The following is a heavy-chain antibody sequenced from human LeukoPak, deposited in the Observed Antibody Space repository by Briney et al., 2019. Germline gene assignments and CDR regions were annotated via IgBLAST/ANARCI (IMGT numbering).Heavy chain of an antibody. CDR3: AKVSDSSGYYYYFDY. CDR1: GFTFSSYG. J-gene: IGHJ4*02. CDR2: ISYDGSNK. Sequence: GGSLRLSCAASGFTFSSYGMHWVRQAPGKGLEWVAVISYDGSNKYYADSVKGRFTISRDNSKNTLYLQMNSLRAEDTAVYYCAKVSDSSGYYYYFDYWGQGTLVTVSS. V-gene: IGHV3-30*18. D-gene: IGHD3-22*01.